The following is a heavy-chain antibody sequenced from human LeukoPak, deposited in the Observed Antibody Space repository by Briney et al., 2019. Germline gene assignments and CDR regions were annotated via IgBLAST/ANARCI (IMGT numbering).Heavy chain of an antibody. CDR3: ARGSSSWPARFDY. D-gene: IGHD6-13*01. CDR2: MYYSGST. Sequence: PSETLSLTCTVSGVSISSYYCSWIRQPPGKGLEWIGYMYYSGSTNYNPSLKSRVTMSVDTSKNQFSLKLSSVTAADTAVYYCARGSSSWPARFDYWGQGTLVTVSS. CDR1: GVSISSYY. V-gene: IGHV4-59*01. J-gene: IGHJ4*02.